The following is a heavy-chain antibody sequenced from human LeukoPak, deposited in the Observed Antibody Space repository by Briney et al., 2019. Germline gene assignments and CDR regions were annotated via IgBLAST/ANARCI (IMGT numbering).Heavy chain of an antibody. CDR1: GGSIRSNDHY. D-gene: IGHD3-10*01. V-gene: IGHV4-39*07. Sequence: PSETLSLSCDVSGGSIRSNDHYWGWIRQPPGKGLEWIATIYYTGNSHYNPSLKSRAAISVDTSKNQFSLKLNSVTAADTAVYYCARESELISSGESTDYFDYWGQGTLVTVSS. CDR3: ARESELISSGESTDYFDY. CDR2: IYYTGNS. J-gene: IGHJ4*02.